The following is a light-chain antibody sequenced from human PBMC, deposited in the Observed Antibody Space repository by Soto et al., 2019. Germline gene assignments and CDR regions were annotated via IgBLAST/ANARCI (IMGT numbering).Light chain of an antibody. J-gene: IGLJ1*01. CDR3: SSYTSASTLLYL. Sequence: QSALTQPASESGSPGQSITISCTGTSSDVGGYNYVSWYQQHPGIAPKLLIYGVTNRPSGVSTRFSGSKSGNTASLTISGLQADDEADYHCSSYTSASTLLYLFGTGTKLTVL. V-gene: IGLV2-14*01. CDR1: SSDVGGYNY. CDR2: GVT.